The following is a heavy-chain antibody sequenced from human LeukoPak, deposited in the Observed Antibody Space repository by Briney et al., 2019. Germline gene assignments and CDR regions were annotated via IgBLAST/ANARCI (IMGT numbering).Heavy chain of an antibody. J-gene: IGHJ4*02. V-gene: IGHV4-59*01. CDR3: ARATSWYRYYFDY. CDR1: GGSFSGYY. CDR2: IYYSGST. Sequence: SETLSLTCAVYGGSFSGYYWSWIRQPPGKGLEWIGYIYYSGSTNYNPSLKSRVTISVDTSKNQFSLKLSSVTAADTAVYYCARATSWYRYYFDYWGQGTLVTVSS. D-gene: IGHD6-13*01.